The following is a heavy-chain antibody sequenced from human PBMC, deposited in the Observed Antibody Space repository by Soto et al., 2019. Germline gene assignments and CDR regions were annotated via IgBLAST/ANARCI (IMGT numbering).Heavy chain of an antibody. CDR1: GYTFTSYD. J-gene: IGHJ6*03. Sequence: ASVKVSCKASGYTFTSYDINWVRQATRQGLEWMGWMNPNSGNTGYAQKFQGRVTMTRNTSISTAYMELSSLRSEDTAVYYCARGRVYCSGGSCYPGYMDVWGKGTTVTVSS. CDR3: ARGRVYCSGGSCYPGYMDV. D-gene: IGHD2-15*01. V-gene: IGHV1-8*01. CDR2: MNPNSGNT.